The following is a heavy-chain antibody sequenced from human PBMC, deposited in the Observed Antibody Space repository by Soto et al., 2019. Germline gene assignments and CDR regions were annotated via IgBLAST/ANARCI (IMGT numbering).Heavy chain of an antibody. CDR2: IYYSGST. V-gene: IGHV4-61*05. D-gene: IGHD4-17*01. J-gene: IGHJ5*01. CDR1: GGSISSGGYY. CDR3: ARLRLAHGDEDS. Sequence: ASETLSLTCTVSGGSISSGGYYWSWIRQHPGKGLEWIGYIYYSGSTNYNPSLKSRVTISVDKSKNQFSLKLSSVTAADTALYYCARLRLAHGDEDSWGQGTLVTVSS.